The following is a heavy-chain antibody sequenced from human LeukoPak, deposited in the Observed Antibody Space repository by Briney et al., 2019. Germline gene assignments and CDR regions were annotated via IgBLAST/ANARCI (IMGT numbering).Heavy chain of an antibody. Sequence: SETLSLICTVSGGSISGHYWSWIRQTPGKGLEWIGYIDPTGLTSYNPSLNSRVTISEDTSKNQFSLKVRSVTTADTAVYFCARQTPYSGNHYFDYWGQGTLVTVSS. CDR1: GGSISGHY. V-gene: IGHV4-4*09. J-gene: IGHJ4*02. CDR3: ARQTPYSGNHYFDY. D-gene: IGHD1-26*01. CDR2: IDPTGLT.